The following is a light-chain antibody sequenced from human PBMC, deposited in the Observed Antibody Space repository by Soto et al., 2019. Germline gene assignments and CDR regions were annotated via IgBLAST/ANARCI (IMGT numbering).Light chain of an antibody. Sequence: EIVLTQSPGTLSLSPGERATLSCKASQSVSSSHLAWYQQKVGQPPRLLLHDTSSRAAGIPDRFSGSGSGTDFTLTISRLEHEDFAVYYCQQFGNSMYTFGQGTKLEIK. J-gene: IGKJ2*01. CDR2: DTS. V-gene: IGKV3-20*01. CDR1: QSVSSSH. CDR3: QQFGNSMYT.